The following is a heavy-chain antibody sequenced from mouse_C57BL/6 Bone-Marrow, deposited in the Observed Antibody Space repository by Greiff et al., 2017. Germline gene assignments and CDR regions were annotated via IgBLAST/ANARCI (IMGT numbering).Heavy chain of an antibody. Sequence: QVQLQQPGAELVRPGSSVKLSCTASGYTFTSYWMPWVKQRPIQGLEWIGNIDPSDSETHYNQKFKDKATLTVDKSSSTAYMQLSSLTSEDSAIYYGARGDDYALGDDWGQGTTLTVSS. CDR3: ARGDDYALGDD. J-gene: IGHJ2*01. V-gene: IGHV1-52*01. CDR1: GYTFTSYW. CDR2: IDPSDSET. D-gene: IGHD2-4*01.